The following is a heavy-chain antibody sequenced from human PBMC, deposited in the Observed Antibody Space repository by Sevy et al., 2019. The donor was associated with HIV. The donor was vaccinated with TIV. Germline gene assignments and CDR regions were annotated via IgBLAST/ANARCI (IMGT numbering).Heavy chain of an antibody. D-gene: IGHD3-10*01. CDR2: ISQSGGTT. Sequence: GGSLRLSCAASGFIFSSYEMSWVRQAPGKGLEWVSHISQSGGTTYYSDSVKGRFTISRDNAKNSLYLQMYSLRAEDTAIYYCARDLPPSATMVAHFDYWGQGTLVTVSS. J-gene: IGHJ4*02. CDR1: GFIFSSYE. V-gene: IGHV3-48*03. CDR3: ARDLPPSATMVAHFDY.